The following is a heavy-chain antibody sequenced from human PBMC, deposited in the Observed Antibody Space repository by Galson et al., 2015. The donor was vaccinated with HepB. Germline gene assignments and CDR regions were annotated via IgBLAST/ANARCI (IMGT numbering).Heavy chain of an antibody. CDR2: ISYDGSNK. V-gene: IGHV3-30*04. J-gene: IGHJ6*02. CDR1: GFTFSSYA. CDR3: ARLGERGGYYDSSGYRPVGTRGTDYYYGMDV. D-gene: IGHD3-22*01. Sequence: SLRLSCAASGFTFSSYAMHWVRQAPGKGLEWVAVISYDGSNKYYADSVKGRFTISRDNSKNTLYLLMNSLRAEDTAVYYCARLGERGGYYDSSGYRPVGTRGTDYYYGMDVSVQGTTFTVSS.